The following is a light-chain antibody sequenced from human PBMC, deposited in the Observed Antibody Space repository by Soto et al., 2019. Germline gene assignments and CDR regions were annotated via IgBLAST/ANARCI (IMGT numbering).Light chain of an antibody. J-gene: IGLJ1*01. CDR2: SSF. CDR1: SSNIGSNT. Sequence: QSVLTQPPSASGTPGQRVSISCSGSSSNIGSNTVNWYQQLPGTAPKLLIYSSFQRPSGVPDRFSGSKSGTSASLAISGLQSEDEADYYCATWVDSLNGHVFGTGTKLTVL. V-gene: IGLV1-44*01. CDR3: ATWVDSLNGHV.